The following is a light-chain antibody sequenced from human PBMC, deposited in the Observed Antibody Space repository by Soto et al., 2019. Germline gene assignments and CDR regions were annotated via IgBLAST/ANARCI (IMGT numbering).Light chain of an antibody. Sequence: QSVLTQPPSSSGTPGQRVTISCSGSSSNIETNLVHWYRHLPGASPRLLIFNNDQRPSGVPDRFSASKSGTSASLAISGLRSEDEADYYCTATDDRLTGQVFGGGTKVTVL. CDR1: SSNIETNL. CDR3: TATDDRLTGQV. J-gene: IGLJ2*01. CDR2: NND. V-gene: IGLV1-47*02.